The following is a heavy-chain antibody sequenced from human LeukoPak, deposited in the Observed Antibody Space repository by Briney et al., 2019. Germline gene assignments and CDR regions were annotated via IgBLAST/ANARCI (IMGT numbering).Heavy chain of an antibody. Sequence: GGSLRLSCAASGFTFSSYGMHWVRQAPGKGLEWVAAIWYDGSNKYYADSVKGRFTISRDNSKNTLYLQMNSLRSEDTAVSYCARNRAPTGRLVFDYWRQGTLVTVSS. D-gene: IGHD6-19*01. CDR1: GFTFSSYG. V-gene: IGHV3-33*01. J-gene: IGHJ4*02. CDR3: ARNRAPTGRLVFDY. CDR2: IWYDGSNK.